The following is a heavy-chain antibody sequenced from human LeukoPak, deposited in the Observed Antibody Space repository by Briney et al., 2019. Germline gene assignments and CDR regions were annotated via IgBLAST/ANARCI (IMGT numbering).Heavy chain of an antibody. V-gene: IGHV3-7*01. CDR2: IKKDGSEK. CDR1: GFTFSSYE. CDR3: ARHLSGITGYTYGRGIDY. D-gene: IGHD5-18*01. J-gene: IGHJ4*02. Sequence: GGSLRLSCAASGFTFSSYEMNWVRQAPGKGLEWVANIKKDGSEKYYVDSVKGRFTISRDNAKKSLYLQMNSLGAEDTVVYYCARHLSGITGYTYGRGIDYWGQGTLLTVSS.